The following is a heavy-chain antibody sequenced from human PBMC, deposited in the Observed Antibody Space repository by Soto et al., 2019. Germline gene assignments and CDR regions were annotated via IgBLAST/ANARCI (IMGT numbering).Heavy chain of an antibody. D-gene: IGHD6-13*01. CDR3: ARGGIYSRENADY. J-gene: IGHJ4*02. CDR1: GFTFNSNA. CDR2: ISSDGSSE. Sequence: GGSLRLSCAASGFTFNSNAMHWVRQAPGKGLEWVAGISSDGSSEYYADSVKGRFTISRDNSKNTLYLQMNSLRAEDTAVHYCARGGIYSRENADYWGEGTLVTVSS. V-gene: IGHV3-30*04.